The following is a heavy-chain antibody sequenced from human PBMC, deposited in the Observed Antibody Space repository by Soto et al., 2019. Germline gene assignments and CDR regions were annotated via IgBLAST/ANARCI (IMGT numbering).Heavy chain of an antibody. V-gene: IGHV6-1*01. D-gene: IGHD3-22*01. Sequence: QTLSLTWDISGYSVASNNVAWNLIRQSPSTGLEWLGRTYYRSQWYDDYAESVKSRISIIPDTSKNQFSLRLNSVTPEDTAVYYCARESSGYYYRYFDCWGQGTLVTVSS. J-gene: IGHJ4*02. CDR2: TYYRSQWYD. CDR3: ARESSGYYYRYFDC. CDR1: GYSVASNNVA.